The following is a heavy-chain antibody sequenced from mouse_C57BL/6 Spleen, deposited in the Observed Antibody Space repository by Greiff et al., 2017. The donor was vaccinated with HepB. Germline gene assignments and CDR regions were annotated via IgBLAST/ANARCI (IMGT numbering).Heavy chain of an antibody. Sequence: VQRVESGAELVKPGASVKISCKASGYAFSSYWMNWVKQRPGKGLEWIGQIYPGDGDTNYNGKFKGKATLTADKSSSTAYMQLSSLTSEDSAVYFCARSDGYLAWFAYWGQGTLVTVSA. CDR2: IYPGDGDT. CDR1: GYAFSSYW. CDR3: ARSDGYLAWFAY. J-gene: IGHJ3*01. D-gene: IGHD2-3*01. V-gene: IGHV1-80*01.